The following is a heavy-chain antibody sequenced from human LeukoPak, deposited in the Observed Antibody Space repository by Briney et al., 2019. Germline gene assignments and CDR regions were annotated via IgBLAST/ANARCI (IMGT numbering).Heavy chain of an antibody. J-gene: IGHJ2*01. CDR3: ARDNGGDSWYSDI. D-gene: IGHD4-23*01. CDR2: ISSSSTI. Sequence: GGSLRLSCAASGFTFSDYYMNWVRQAPGKGLEWVSSISSSSTIYYADSVKGRFTISRDNAKNSLYLQMNSLRAEDTAVYYCARDNGGDSWYSDIWGRGTLVTVSS. V-gene: IGHV3-69-1*02. CDR1: GFTFSDYY.